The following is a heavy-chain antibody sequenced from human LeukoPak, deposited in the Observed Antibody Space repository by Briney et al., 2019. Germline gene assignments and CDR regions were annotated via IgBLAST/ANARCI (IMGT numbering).Heavy chain of an antibody. CDR1: GFTVSSNY. V-gene: IGHV3-53*01. Sequence: GGSLRLSCAASGFTVSSNYMSWVRQAPGKGLEWLSVIYSGGSTYYADSARGRFTISRDNSKNTLYLQMNSLRAEDTAVYHCARDVHDSSGYYTYWGQGTLVTVSS. J-gene: IGHJ4*02. D-gene: IGHD3-22*01. CDR3: ARDVHDSSGYYTY. CDR2: IYSGGST.